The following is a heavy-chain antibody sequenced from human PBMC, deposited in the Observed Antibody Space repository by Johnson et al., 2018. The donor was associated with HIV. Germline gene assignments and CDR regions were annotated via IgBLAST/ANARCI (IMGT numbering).Heavy chain of an antibody. V-gene: IGHV3-30*04. Sequence: VPLVESGGGVVQPGRSLRLSCAASGFTFSSFAMHWVRQAPGKGLEWVAVISYDGSNKYYADSVKGRFTISRDNSKNTLYLQMNSLRAEDTAVYYCARGAVVTAHDAFDIWGQGTMVTVSS. D-gene: IGHD2-21*02. CDR3: ARGAVVTAHDAFDI. J-gene: IGHJ3*02. CDR2: ISYDGSNK. CDR1: GFTFSSFA.